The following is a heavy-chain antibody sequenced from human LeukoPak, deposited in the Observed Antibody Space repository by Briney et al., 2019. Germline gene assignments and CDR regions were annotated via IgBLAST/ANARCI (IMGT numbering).Heavy chain of an antibody. J-gene: IGHJ6*03. V-gene: IGHV4-4*07. CDR2: IYSSGST. CDR1: GGSISNYY. Sequence: KPSETLSLTCTVSGGSISNYYWSWIRQPAGKRLEWLGRIYSSGSTNYNPSLESRVTMSVDTSKNQYSLKLSSVTAADTAVYYCAREYHYYYYMDVWGKGTTVTVSS. CDR3: AREYHYYYYMDV.